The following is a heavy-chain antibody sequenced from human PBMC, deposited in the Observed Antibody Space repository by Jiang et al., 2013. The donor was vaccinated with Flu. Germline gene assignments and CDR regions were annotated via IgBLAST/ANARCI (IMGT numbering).Heavy chain of an antibody. CDR3: AREPGGAYHWSFDL. Sequence: SQTLSLTCAISGDSVSSNTAAWNWIRQSPWRGLEWLGRTYYRSNWYNDYAVSVKSRITINPDTSKNQFSLQLTSVTPEDTAVYYCAREPGGAYHWSFDLWGRGTLVTVSA. J-gene: IGHJ2*01. CDR2: TYYRSNWYN. D-gene: IGHD1-14*01. V-gene: IGHV6-1*01. CDR1: GDSVSSNTAA.